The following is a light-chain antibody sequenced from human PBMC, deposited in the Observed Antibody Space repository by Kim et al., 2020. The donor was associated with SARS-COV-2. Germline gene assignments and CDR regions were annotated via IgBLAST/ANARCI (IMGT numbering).Light chain of an antibody. CDR1: KLGEKY. V-gene: IGLV3-1*01. CDR3: QAWDSGTVV. Sequence: SYELTQPPSVSVSPGQTVILTCSGDKLGEKYSCWYQQRSGQSPILLIYQDFKRPSGIPERFSGSNFGNTATLTISGTQTVDEADYYCQAWDSGTVVFGGGTQLTVL. CDR2: QDF. J-gene: IGLJ2*01.